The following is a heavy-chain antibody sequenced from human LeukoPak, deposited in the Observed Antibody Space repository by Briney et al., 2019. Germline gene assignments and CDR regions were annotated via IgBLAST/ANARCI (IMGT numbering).Heavy chain of an antibody. Sequence: GRSLRLSCAASGFTFSSYGMHWVRQAPGKGLEWVAVIWYDGSNKYYADSVKGRFTISRDNSKNTLYLQMNSLRAEDTVVYYCARDQLWFGELFHPYFDYWGQGTLVTVSS. J-gene: IGHJ4*02. CDR3: ARDQLWFGELFHPYFDY. CDR1: GFTFSSYG. D-gene: IGHD3-10*01. CDR2: IWYDGSNK. V-gene: IGHV3-33*01.